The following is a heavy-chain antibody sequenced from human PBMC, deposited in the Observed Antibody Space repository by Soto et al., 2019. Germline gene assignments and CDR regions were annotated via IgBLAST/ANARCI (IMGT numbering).Heavy chain of an antibody. CDR2: ISSSSSYI. J-gene: IGHJ4*02. D-gene: IGHD1-20*01. CDR3: VRVAITGTASPFDS. CDR1: GFTFSNYN. Sequence: GGSLRLSCAASGFTFSNYNMNWVRQAPGKGLEWVSSISSSSSYIYYADSVKGRFTISRDNAKNSLYLQMNSLRAEDTAVYYCVRVAITGTASPFDSWGQGTLVTVSS. V-gene: IGHV3-21*01.